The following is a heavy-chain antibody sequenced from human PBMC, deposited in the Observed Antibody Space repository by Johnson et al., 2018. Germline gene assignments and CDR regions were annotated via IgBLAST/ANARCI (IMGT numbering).Heavy chain of an antibody. CDR3: AKDGSGWPPEYFQH. J-gene: IGHJ1*01. D-gene: IGHD6-19*01. CDR2: IKEDGSEK. Sequence: VQLVQSGGGLVQPGGSLRLSCAASGFTFSSYWMSWVRQAPGKGLEWVANIKEDGSEKYYVDSVKGRFTISRDNAKNSLYLQMSSLRAEDTAVYYCAKDGSGWPPEYFQHWGQGTLVTVSS. CDR1: GFTFSSYW. V-gene: IGHV3-7*01.